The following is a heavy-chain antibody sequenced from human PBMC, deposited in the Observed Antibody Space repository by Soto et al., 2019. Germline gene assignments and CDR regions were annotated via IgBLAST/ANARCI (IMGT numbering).Heavy chain of an antibody. V-gene: IGHV4-61*01. CDR1: GGSVSSGRYY. D-gene: IGHD3-10*01. CDR3: ARAYYYGSGRGRSMDG. Sequence: QVQLQESGPGLVKASETLSLTCTVSGGSVSSGRYYWTWIRQPPGKGLEWTGYMFDSGNTHYNTSLKSRVTIAVDTSKNPFSLKLSSVTAADTAVYYCARAYYYGSGRGRSMDGWGQGTTVTVSS. CDR2: MFDSGNT. J-gene: IGHJ6*02.